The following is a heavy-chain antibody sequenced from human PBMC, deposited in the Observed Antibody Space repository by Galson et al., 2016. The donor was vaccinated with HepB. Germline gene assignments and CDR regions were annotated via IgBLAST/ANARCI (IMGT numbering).Heavy chain of an antibody. J-gene: IGHJ5*02. Sequence: SVTVSCKASGSRITHYAFSWVRQAPSHGLEWMGTIIPILPSPNYAPNFAGRVTITAGESTNTVHRELSSLTSYDTAVYYCARGGYCSVGRCLPNGVDPWGPGTLVAVSS. CDR2: IIPILPSP. CDR3: ARGGYCSVGRCLPNGVDP. CDR1: GSRITHYA. V-gene: IGHV1-69*13. D-gene: IGHD2-15*01.